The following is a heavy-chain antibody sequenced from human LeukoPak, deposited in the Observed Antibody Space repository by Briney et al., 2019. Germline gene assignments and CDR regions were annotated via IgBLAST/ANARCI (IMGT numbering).Heavy chain of an antibody. CDR3: ARVSPGSSGYYPQISYYYYYGMDV. V-gene: IGHV1-3*01. J-gene: IGHJ6*02. CDR1: GYTFTSYA. CDR2: INAGNGNT. Sequence: ASVKVSCKASGYTFTSYAMHWVRQAPGQRLEWMGWINAGNGNTKYSQKFQGRVTMTRDTSTSTVYMELSSLRSEDTAVYYCARVSPGSSGYYPQISYYYYYGMDVWGQGTTVTVSS. D-gene: IGHD3-22*01.